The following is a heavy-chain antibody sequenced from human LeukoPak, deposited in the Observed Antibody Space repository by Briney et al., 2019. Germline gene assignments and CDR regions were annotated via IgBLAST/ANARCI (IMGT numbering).Heavy chain of an antibody. J-gene: IGHJ4*02. Sequence: GGSLRLSCAASGFTFSSYAMSWVRQAPGKGLEWVGFIRSKAYGGTTEYAASVKGRFTISRDDSKSIAYLQMNSLKTEDTAVYYCTRDPPNYYDSSGSWGQGTLVTVSS. D-gene: IGHD3-22*01. V-gene: IGHV3-49*04. CDR3: TRDPPNYYDSSGS. CDR1: GFTFSSYA. CDR2: IRSKAYGGTT.